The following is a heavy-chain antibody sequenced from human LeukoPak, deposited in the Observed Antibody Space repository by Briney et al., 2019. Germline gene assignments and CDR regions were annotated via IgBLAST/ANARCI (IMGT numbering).Heavy chain of an antibody. D-gene: IGHD6-19*01. CDR2: IKDDGREK. J-gene: IGHJ4*02. Sequence: PGGSLRLSCAASGFTFSSYWMSWVRQAPGKGLEWVANIKDDGREKYYVDSVKGRFTISRDNAKNSLYVQMNCLRGEDTAVYYCTRVTAVAAVYFFDSWGQGTLVTVSS. CDR1: GFTFSSYW. V-gene: IGHV3-7*05. CDR3: TRVTAVAAVYFFDS.